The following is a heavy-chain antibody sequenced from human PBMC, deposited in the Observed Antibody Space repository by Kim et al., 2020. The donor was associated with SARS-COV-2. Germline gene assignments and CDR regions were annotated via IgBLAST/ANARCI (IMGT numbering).Heavy chain of an antibody. Sequence: GGSLGLSCTASGFTFSSYNMNWVRQVPGKGLEWVSYISGSSSAIYYADSLRGRFTISRDNAKNSLYLQMNSLRGEDTAVYYCARLWFGESADYWGQGTL. CDR3: ARLWFGESADY. D-gene: IGHD3-10*01. CDR1: GFTFSSYN. V-gene: IGHV3-48*04. CDR2: ISGSSSAI. J-gene: IGHJ4*02.